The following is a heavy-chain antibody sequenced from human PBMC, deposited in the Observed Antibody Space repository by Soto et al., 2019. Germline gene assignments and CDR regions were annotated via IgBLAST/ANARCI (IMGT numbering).Heavy chain of an antibody. V-gene: IGHV2-5*01. D-gene: IGHD6-6*01. CDR3: ARGLATLPVFAFDI. CDR2: IYWSGDE. CDR1: GFSLSTSGVG. J-gene: IGHJ3*02. Sequence: GPTLVNHRQTLTLTCSFYGFSLSTSGVGVGWIRQSPGKALEWLALIYWSGDEHYRPSLKSRLSIIKDTSKNHVVLIMTDMDPVDTATYYCARGLATLPVFAFDIWGQGTMVTVSS.